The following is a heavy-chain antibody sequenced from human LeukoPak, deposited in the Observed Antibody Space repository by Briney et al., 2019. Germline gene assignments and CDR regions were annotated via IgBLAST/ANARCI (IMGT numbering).Heavy chain of an antibody. Sequence: GGSQRLSCAASGFTFSSYAMSWVRQAPGKGLEWVSDISGSGGSTYYADSVKGRFTISRDNSKNTLYLQMNSLRAEDTAVYYCARSMVRGVMREAFGYWGQGTLVTVSS. CDR2: ISGSGGST. CDR1: GFTFSSYA. J-gene: IGHJ4*02. CDR3: ARSMVRGVMREAFGY. D-gene: IGHD3-10*01. V-gene: IGHV3-23*01.